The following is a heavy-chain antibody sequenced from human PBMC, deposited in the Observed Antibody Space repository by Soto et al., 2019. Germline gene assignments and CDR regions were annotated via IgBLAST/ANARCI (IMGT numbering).Heavy chain of an antibody. CDR2: IIPIFGTA. CDR1: GGTFSSYA. CDR3: ASTYCSSTRCRKSVGLYFDY. V-gene: IGHV1-69*13. D-gene: IGHD2-2*01. Sequence: AAVKVSCKASGGTFSSYAISWVRQAPGQGLEWMGGIIPIFGTANYAQKFQGRVTITADESTSTAYMELSSMRSEDTAVYYCASTYCSSTRCRKSVGLYFDYWGQGLLATVSS. J-gene: IGHJ4*02.